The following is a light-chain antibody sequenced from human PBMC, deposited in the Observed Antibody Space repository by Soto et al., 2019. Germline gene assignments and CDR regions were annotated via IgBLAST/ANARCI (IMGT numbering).Light chain of an antibody. CDR3: QQYVSSPWA. CDR2: DAS. CDR1: QSLSTN. Sequence: EVVMTQFPATLSVSPGGRATLSCRASQSLSTNLAWYQQKPGQAPRLLIHDASARATGIPGRFSGSGSGTEFTLTISRLEPEDFAVYYCQQYVSSPWAFGQGTKVDIK. V-gene: IGKV3-15*01. J-gene: IGKJ1*01.